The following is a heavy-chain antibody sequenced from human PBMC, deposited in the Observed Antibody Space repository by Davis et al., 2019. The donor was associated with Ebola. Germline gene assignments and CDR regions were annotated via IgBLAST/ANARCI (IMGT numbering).Heavy chain of an antibody. Sequence: GESLKISCAASGFTFSSYAMHWVRQAPGKGLEWVSVIYSGGSTYYADSVKGRFTISRDNSKNTLYLQMNSLRAEDTAVYYCASHGVFDYWGQGTLVTVSS. V-gene: IGHV3-53*01. J-gene: IGHJ4*02. CDR1: GFTFSSYA. CDR3: ASHGVFDY. CDR2: IYSGGST.